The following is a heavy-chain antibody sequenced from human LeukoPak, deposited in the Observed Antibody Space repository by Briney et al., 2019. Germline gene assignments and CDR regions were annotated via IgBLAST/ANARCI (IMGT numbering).Heavy chain of an antibody. CDR2: INHSGST. CDR1: GGSFSGYY. V-gene: IGHV4-34*01. Sequence: SETLSLTCAVYGGSFSGYYWSWIRQPPGKGLEWIGEINHSGSTNYDPSLKSRVTISVDTSKNQFSPELSSVTAADTAVYYCARGLGGDYYGSGSYFAFDIWGQGTMVTVSS. CDR3: ARGLGGDYYGSGSYFAFDI. J-gene: IGHJ3*02. D-gene: IGHD3-10*01.